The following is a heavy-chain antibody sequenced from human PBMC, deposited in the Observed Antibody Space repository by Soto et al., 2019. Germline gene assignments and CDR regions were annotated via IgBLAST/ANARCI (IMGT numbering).Heavy chain of an antibody. CDR1: GFTFSSYA. V-gene: IGHV3-23*01. Sequence: GGSLRLSCAASGFTFSSYAMSWVRQAPGKGLEWVSAISGSGGSTYYADSVKGRFTISRDNSKNTLYLQMNSLRAEDTAVYYCASRVKVELGISERVQDYWGQGTLVTVSS. CDR3: ASRVKVELGISERVQDY. J-gene: IGHJ4*02. D-gene: IGHD7-27*01. CDR2: ISGSGGST.